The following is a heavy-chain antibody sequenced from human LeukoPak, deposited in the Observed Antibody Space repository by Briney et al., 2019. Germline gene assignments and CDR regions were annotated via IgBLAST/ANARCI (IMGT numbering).Heavy chain of an antibody. CDR1: GYTFTVYY. CDR3: ARSLDIVATDLDY. CDR2: INPNSGGT. J-gene: IGHJ4*02. Sequence: ASVKVSCKASGYTFTVYYMHWVRQAPGQGLEWMGWINPNSGGTNYAQKFQGRVTMTRDTSISTAYMELSRLRSDDTAVYYCARSLDIVATDLDYWGQGTLVTVSS. V-gene: IGHV1-2*02. D-gene: IGHD5-12*01.